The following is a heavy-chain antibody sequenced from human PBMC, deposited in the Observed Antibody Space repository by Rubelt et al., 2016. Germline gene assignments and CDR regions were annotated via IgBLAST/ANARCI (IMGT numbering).Heavy chain of an antibody. D-gene: IGHD1-26*01. CDR1: GGSFSGYY. J-gene: IGHJ2*01. Sequence: QVQLQQWGAGLLKPSETLSLTCAVYGGSFSGYYWSWIRQPPGKGLEWIGEINHSGSTNYNPSPKSSVTISVATSKTQFALRLSLGTAADTVVYYWASSGGLSGAYSGSTWPDWYFDLWGRGTLVTVSS. CDR3: ASSGGLSGAYSGSTWPDWYFDL. CDR2: INHSGST. V-gene: IGHV4-34*01.